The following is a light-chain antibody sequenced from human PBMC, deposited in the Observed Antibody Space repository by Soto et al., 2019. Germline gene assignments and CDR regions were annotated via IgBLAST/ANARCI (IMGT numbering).Light chain of an antibody. CDR1: QDITNY. CDR2: DAS. V-gene: IGKV1-33*01. Sequence: DIQMTQSPSSLSASVGDRVTITCQASQDITNYLNWYQQKPGKAPKLLIYDASNLETGVPSRFSGSGSGTHFTFTISCLQPEDIATYYCQQYDTLRATFGPGTKVDIK. CDR3: QQYDTLRAT. J-gene: IGKJ3*01.